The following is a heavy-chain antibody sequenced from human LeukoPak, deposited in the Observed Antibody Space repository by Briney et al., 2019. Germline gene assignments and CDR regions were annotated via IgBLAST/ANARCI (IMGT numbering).Heavy chain of an antibody. CDR2: ISCDGSNK. Sequence: AGGSLRLSCAASGFTFSSYGMHWVRQAPGKGLEWVAVISCDGSNKYYADSVKGRFTISRDNSKNTLYLQMNSLRAEDTAVYYCAKDLQQWLVQVGYFDYWGQGTLVTVSS. D-gene: IGHD6-19*01. J-gene: IGHJ4*02. V-gene: IGHV3-30*18. CDR3: AKDLQQWLVQVGYFDY. CDR1: GFTFSSYG.